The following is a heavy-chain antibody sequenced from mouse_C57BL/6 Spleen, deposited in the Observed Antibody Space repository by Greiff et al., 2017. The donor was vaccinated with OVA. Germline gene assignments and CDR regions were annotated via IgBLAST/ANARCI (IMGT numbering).Heavy chain of an antibody. J-gene: IGHJ4*01. V-gene: IGHV1-19*01. CDR1: GYTFTHSY. CDR2: IYPCNGGT. Sequence: EVQLQQSGPVLVKPGASVKMSCKASGYTFTHSYMNWVKQSHGKSLEWIGVIYPCNGGTSYKQKFKGKATLTVDKSSSTAYMELNSLTSVDTAVYYCASYDYYGYYAMDDWGQGTSVTVSS. CDR3: ASYDYYGYYAMDD. D-gene: IGHD1-1*01.